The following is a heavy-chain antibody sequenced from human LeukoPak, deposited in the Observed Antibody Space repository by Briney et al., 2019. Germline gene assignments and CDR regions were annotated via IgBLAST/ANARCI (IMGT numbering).Heavy chain of an antibody. J-gene: IGHJ4*02. CDR3: AREANYYDSSGYYRYFDY. CDR2: INPSGGST. V-gene: IGHV1-46*01. Sequence: ASVTVSCKASGYTFTSYYMHWVRQAPGQGLEWIGIINPSGGSTSYAQKFQGRVTMTRDTSTSTVYMELSSLRSEDTAVYYCAREANYYDSSGYYRYFDYWGQGTLVTVSS. CDR1: GYTFTSYY. D-gene: IGHD3-22*01.